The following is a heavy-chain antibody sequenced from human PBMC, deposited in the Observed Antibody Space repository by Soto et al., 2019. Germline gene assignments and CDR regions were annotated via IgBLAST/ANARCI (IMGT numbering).Heavy chain of an antibody. CDR3: AGGVVITSSYGMDV. D-gene: IGHD3-3*01. V-gene: IGHV3-23*01. CDR2: ISGSGGST. CDR1: GFTFSSYA. J-gene: IGHJ6*02. Sequence: EVQLLESGGGLVQPGGSLRLSCAASGFTFSSYAMSWVRQAPGKGLEWVSAISGSGGSTYYADSVKGRFTISRDNSKNTLYLQMNSLRAEDTAVYYCAGGVVITSSYGMDVWGQGTTVIVSS.